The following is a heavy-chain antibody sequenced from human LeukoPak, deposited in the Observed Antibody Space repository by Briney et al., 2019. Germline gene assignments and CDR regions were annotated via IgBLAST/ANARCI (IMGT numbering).Heavy chain of an antibody. V-gene: IGHV3-23*01. CDR3: AKVRLRLGELSLGGDY. CDR2: ISGSGGST. J-gene: IGHJ4*02. D-gene: IGHD3-16*02. Sequence: GGSLRLSCAASGFTFSSYAMSWVRQAPGKGLECVSSISGSGGSTYYADSVKRRFSISRDNSKNTLYLQMNSLRAEDTAVYYCAKVRLRLGELSLGGDYWGQGTLVTVSS. CDR1: GFTFSSYA.